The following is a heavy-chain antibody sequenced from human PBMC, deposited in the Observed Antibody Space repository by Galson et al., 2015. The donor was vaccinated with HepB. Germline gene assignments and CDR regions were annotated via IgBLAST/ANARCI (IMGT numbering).Heavy chain of an antibody. CDR3: ARDDSSTMIHYYYYMDV. V-gene: IGHV3-11*01. J-gene: IGHJ6*03. CDR2: ISSSGSTI. CDR1: GFTFSDYY. Sequence: SLRLSCAASGFTFSDYYMSWIRQAPGKGLEWVSYISSSGSTIYYADSVKGRFTISRDNAKNSLYLQMNSLRAEDTAVYYCARDDSSTMIHYYYYMDVWGKGTTVTVSS. D-gene: IGHD6-13*01.